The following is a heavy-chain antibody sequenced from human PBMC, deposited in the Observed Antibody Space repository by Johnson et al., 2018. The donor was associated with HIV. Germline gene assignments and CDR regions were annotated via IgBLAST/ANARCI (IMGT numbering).Heavy chain of an antibody. CDR3: AKDGGWPENAFDI. D-gene: IGHD6-19*01. V-gene: IGHV3-30*04. J-gene: IGHJ3*02. CDR2: ISYAGRNQ. CDR1: GFTFSSYS. Sequence: QVQLVESGGGVVQPGRSLRLSCAASGFTFSSYSMHWVRQAPGKGLEWVAVISYAGRNQYYADSVKGRFTISRDNSKNTLYLQMNSLRVEDTAVYYCAKDGGWPENAFDIWGQGTMVTVSS.